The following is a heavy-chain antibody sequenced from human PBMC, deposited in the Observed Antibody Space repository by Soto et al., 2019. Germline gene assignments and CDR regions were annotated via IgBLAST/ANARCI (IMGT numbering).Heavy chain of an antibody. CDR3: ARRLDSSSSWYYYGMDV. CDR2: IYYSGST. J-gene: IGHJ6*02. D-gene: IGHD6-6*01. CDR1: GGSVSSGSYY. V-gene: IGHV4-61*01. Sequence: SETLSLTCTVSGGSVSSGSYYWSWIRQPPGKGLEWIGYIYYSGSTNYNPSLKSRVTISVDTSKNQFSLKLSSVTAADTAVYYCARRLDSSSSWYYYGMDVWGQGTTVTVS.